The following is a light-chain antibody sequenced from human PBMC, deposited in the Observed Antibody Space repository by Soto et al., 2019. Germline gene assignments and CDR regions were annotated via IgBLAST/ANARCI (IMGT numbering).Light chain of an antibody. J-gene: IGKJ5*01. CDR3: QQANSFPIT. CDR1: ESINSY. Sequence: DIQMTQSPSSLSASVGDRVTITCRASESINSYVNWYQQRPGKAPKVLIYGASSLQSGVPSRFSGSGYGTDFTLTVSNLQPEDFATYYCQQANSFPITFGQGTRLEIK. CDR2: GAS. V-gene: IGKV1-39*01.